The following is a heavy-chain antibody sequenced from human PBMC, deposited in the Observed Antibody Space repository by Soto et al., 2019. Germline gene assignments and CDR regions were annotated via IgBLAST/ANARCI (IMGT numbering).Heavy chain of an antibody. J-gene: IGHJ4*02. D-gene: IGHD1-1*01. Sequence: QVHLVQSGAEVKKPGASVKVSCKGSGYAFTTYGITWVRQAPGQGLEWMGWISAHNGNTNYAQKLQGRVTVTSDTSTSTAYMELRRLRSDDTAVYYCARGRYGDYWGQGALVTVSS. CDR3: ARGRYGDY. CDR2: ISAHNGNT. V-gene: IGHV1-18*01. CDR1: GYAFTTYG.